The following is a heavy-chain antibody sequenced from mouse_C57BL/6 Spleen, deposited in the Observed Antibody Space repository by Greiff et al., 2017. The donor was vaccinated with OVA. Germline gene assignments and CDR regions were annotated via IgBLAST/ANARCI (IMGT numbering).Heavy chain of an antibody. J-gene: IGHJ2*01. CDR3: ARDWGTGTERDYFDY. CDR2: IDPSDSYT. Sequence: QVQLQQPGAELVKPGASVKLSCKASGYTFTSYWMQWVKQRPGQGLEWIGEIDPSDSYTNYNQKLKGKATLTVDKSSSTAYMPLSSLTSEDSAVYYCARDWGTGTERDYFDYWGQGTTLTVSS. V-gene: IGHV1-50*01. CDR1: GYTFTSYW. D-gene: IGHD4-1*01.